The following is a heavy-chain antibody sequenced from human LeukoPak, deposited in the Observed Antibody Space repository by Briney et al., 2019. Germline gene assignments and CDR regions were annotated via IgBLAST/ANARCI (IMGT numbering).Heavy chain of an antibody. CDR3: AKGSHYYYSGGYYIEY. D-gene: IGHD3-22*01. CDR2: ISYDGSNQ. CDR1: GFTFSSYG. J-gene: IGHJ4*02. Sequence: PGRSLRLSCAASGFTFSSYGMHWVRQAPGKGLEWVAVISYDGSNQYYAVSVKGRFTISRDNSKNTLYLQMNSLRPDDTAVYFCAKGSHYYYSGGYYIEYWGQGTLVAVSS. V-gene: IGHV3-30*18.